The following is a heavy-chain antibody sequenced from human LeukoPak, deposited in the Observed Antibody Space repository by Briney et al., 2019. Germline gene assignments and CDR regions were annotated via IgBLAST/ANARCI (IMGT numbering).Heavy chain of an antibody. D-gene: IGHD3-9*01. Sequence: GGSLRLSCAASGFTFSSYAMTWVRQAPGKGLEWVSAISGSGGSTYYADSVKGRFTISRDNSKNTLYLQMNSLRAEDTAVYYCAKDDVLRYFDWFGFFDYWGQGTLVTVSS. J-gene: IGHJ4*02. CDR3: AKDDVLRYFDWFGFFDY. V-gene: IGHV3-23*01. CDR1: GFTFSSYA. CDR2: ISGSGGST.